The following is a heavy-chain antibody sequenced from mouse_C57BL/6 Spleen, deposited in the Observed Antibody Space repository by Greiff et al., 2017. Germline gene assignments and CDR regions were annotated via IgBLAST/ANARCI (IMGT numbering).Heavy chain of an antibody. D-gene: IGHD3-2*02. J-gene: IGHJ4*01. V-gene: IGHV1-64*01. Sequence: QVHVKQPGAELVKPGASVKLSCKASGYTFTSYWMHWVKQRPGQGLEWIGMIHPNSGSTNYNEKFKSKATLTVDKSSSTAYMQLSSLTSEDSAVYYCARRGTAQAAMDYWGQGTSVTVSS. CDR3: ARRGTAQAAMDY. CDR2: IHPNSGST. CDR1: GYTFTSYW.